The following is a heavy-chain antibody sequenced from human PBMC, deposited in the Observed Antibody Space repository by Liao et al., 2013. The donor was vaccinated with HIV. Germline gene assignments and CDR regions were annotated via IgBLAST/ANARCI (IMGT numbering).Heavy chain of an antibody. D-gene: IGHD3-3*01. CDR2: IFYSGTT. CDR3: ARTDQYYDFWNGYENWFDP. CDR1: GGSITSGDYY. J-gene: IGHJ5*02. V-gene: IGHV4-30-4*08. Sequence: QVQLQESGPGLVKPSQTLSLTCTVSGGSITSGDYYWSWIRQPPGKGLEWIGYIFYSGTTYYNPSLKSRVTMSVDTSKNQFSLKLSSVTAADTAVYYCARTDQYYDFWNGYENWFDPWAREPWSPSPQ.